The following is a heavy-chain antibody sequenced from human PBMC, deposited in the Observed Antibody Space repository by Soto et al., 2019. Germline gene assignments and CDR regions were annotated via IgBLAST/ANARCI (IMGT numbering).Heavy chain of an antibody. D-gene: IGHD5-12*01. CDR1: GDSVSSNSAA. J-gene: IGHJ6*02. CDR3: ARVSWGATTRKTYYYYYGMDV. Sequence: SQTLSLTCAISGDSVSSNSAAWNWIRQSPSRGLEWLGRTYYRSKWYNDYAVSVKSRITINPDTSKNQFSLQLNSVTPEDTAVYYCARVSWGATTRKTYYYYYGMDVWGQGTTVTVSS. CDR2: TYYRSKWYN. V-gene: IGHV6-1*01.